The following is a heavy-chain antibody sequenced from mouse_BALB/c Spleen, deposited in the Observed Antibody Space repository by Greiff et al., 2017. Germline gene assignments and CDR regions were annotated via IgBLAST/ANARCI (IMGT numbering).Heavy chain of an antibody. J-gene: IGHJ2*01. CDR3: ARQGGLLLYFDY. Sequence: DVQLVESGGGLVKPGGSLKLSCAASGFTFSSYAMSWVRQTPEKRLEWVASISSGGSTYYPDSVKGRFTISRDNARNILYLQMSSLKSEDTAMYYCARQGGLLLYFDYWGQGTTLTVSS. D-gene: IGHD2-3*01. CDR1: GFTFSSYA. V-gene: IGHV5-6-5*01. CDR2: ISSGGST.